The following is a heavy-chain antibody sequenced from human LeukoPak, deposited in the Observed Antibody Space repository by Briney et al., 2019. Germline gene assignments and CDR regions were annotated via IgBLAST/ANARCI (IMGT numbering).Heavy chain of an antibody. J-gene: IGHJ6*03. D-gene: IGHD3-10*01. CDR1: GDSISTYY. V-gene: IGHV3-53*01. CDR2: TYSGGRT. CDR3: ARVYYGSGSLHYYYYYMDV. Sequence: ETLSLTCTVSGDSISTYYWSWVRQAPGKGLEWVSVTYSGGRTYYADSVKGRFTISRDNSKNTLYLQMDSLRAEDTAVYYCARVYYGSGSLHYYYYYMDVWGKGTTVAISS.